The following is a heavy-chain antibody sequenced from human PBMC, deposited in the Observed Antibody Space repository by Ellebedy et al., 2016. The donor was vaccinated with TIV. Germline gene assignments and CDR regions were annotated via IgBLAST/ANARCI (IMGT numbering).Heavy chain of an antibody. CDR1: GFTFRNYA. D-gene: IGHD3-9*01. Sequence: GGSLRLSCAASGFTFRNYAMSWVRRSPGKGLDWVSLISWNGEYPYYADSVKGRLTISRDNSMDTLYLQMNSLGVGDTAVYYCAKLGFDILTGSGGMDVWGQGTTVTVSS. CDR3: AKLGFDILTGSGGMDV. J-gene: IGHJ6*02. CDR2: ISWNGEYP. V-gene: IGHV3-23*01.